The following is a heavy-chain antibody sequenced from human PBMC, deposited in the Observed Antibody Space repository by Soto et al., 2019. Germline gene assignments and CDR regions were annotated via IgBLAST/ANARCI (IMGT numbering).Heavy chain of an antibody. D-gene: IGHD1-1*01. CDR1: GFTFSSYA. CDR2: ISGGGGTT. CDR3: AKHMGTTGTAFDY. Sequence: EVQLFESGGGLVQPGGSLRLSCVASGFTFSSYAMTWVRQAPGKGLQWVSSISGGGGTTYFADSVKGRFAISRDNSRNTLYLEMNSLRAEDTALYYCAKHMGTTGTAFDYWGQGSLVTVSS. J-gene: IGHJ4*02. V-gene: IGHV3-23*01.